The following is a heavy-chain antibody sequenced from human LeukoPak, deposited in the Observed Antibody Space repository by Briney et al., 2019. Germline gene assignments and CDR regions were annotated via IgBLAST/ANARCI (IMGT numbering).Heavy chain of an antibody. CDR1: GYTFTSYY. CDR2: ISPGGAST. D-gene: IGHD6-13*01. J-gene: IGHJ4*02. CDR3: AREGAAAGTGSFDY. Sequence: ASVKVSCKASGYTFTSYYMHGVRQAPGQGLEWMGIISPGGASTTYAQNFQGRVTMTRDMSTSTLYMELSSLKSEDTAVYYCAREGAAAGTGSFDYWGQGTLVTVSS. V-gene: IGHV1-46*01.